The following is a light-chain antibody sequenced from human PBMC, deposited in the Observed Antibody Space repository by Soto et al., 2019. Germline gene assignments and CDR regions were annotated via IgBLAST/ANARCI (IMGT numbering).Light chain of an antibody. Sequence: QSVLTQPASVSGSTGQSITISCTGTSSDVGGYNRVSWYQQHPDKAPKLIIYEVTNRPSGISNRFSGSKSGDTASLTISGLQAEDEADYYCYSYRSGSAHVFGTGTKLTVL. CDR2: EVT. V-gene: IGLV2-14*01. CDR3: YSYRSGSAHV. J-gene: IGLJ1*01. CDR1: SSDVGGYNR.